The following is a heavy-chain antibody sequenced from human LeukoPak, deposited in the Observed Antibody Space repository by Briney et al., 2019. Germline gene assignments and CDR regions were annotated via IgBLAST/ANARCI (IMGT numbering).Heavy chain of an antibody. D-gene: IGHD1-7*01. Sequence: GESLKISCKGSGYSFTNYWIGWVSQMHGKALEMKRIIHPGDSDTRYSPSFQGQVTISADKSISTAYLQWSSLKASDTAMYYCARQWNWNYPFDYWGQGTLVTVSS. J-gene: IGHJ4*02. CDR2: IHPGDSDT. V-gene: IGHV5-51*01. CDR3: ARQWNWNYPFDY. CDR1: GYSFTNYW.